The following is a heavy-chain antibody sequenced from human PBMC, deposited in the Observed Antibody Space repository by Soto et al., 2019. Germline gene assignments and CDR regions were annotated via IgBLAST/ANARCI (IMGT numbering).Heavy chain of an antibody. Sequence: QVQLQESGPGLVKPSETLSLTCTVSGASISNYHWTWIRQPPGKVLEWIAYVYHTGITNFNPSLKSRVTLSMDTSKNQFSLNRRSVTATDAAVYYCARLRGLGEVSPYFDYWGQGLLVTVSS. D-gene: IGHD3-10*01. CDR3: ARLRGLGEVSPYFDY. CDR1: GASISNYH. CDR2: VYHTGIT. J-gene: IGHJ4*02. V-gene: IGHV4-59*08.